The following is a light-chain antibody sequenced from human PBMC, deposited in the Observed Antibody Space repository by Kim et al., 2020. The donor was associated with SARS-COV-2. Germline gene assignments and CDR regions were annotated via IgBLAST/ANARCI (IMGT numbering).Light chain of an antibody. CDR1: AGAGTSGHY. Sequence: PGGTVTLTCCSSAGAGTSGHYPYWFQQKPGQAPRTLIYDISNKHSWTPARLSGSLLGGKAALTPSGAQPEDEAEYYCLLSYSGARVFGGGTKLTVL. J-gene: IGLJ3*02. V-gene: IGLV7-46*01. CDR3: LLSYSGARV. CDR2: DIS.